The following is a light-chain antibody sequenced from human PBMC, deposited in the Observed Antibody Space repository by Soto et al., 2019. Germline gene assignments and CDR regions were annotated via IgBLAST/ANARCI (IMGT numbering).Light chain of an antibody. V-gene: IGLV2-14*01. CDR2: DVS. J-gene: IGLJ2*01. CDR1: SSDVGGYNF. CDR3: SSYTSSSILVI. Sequence: QSALTQPASVSGSPGQSITISCTGTSSDVGGYNFVSWYQQHPGKVPKLMIFDVSNRPSGVSNRFSGSKSGNTASLTISGLQGEDEADYYCSSYTSSSILVIFGGGTKLTVL.